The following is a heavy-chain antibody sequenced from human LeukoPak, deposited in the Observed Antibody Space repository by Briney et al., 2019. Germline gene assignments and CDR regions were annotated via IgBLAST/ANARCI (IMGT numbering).Heavy chain of an antibody. Sequence: PSETLSLTCIVSGGSVSSAGYYWSWIRQPPGKGLEWIGYIYYLETTNYNPSLKSRVTLSVDTSRNQFSLRLSSVTAADTAVYFCVRERWALEDIYYAFDIWGHGTMVTVSS. CDR2: IYYLETT. J-gene: IGHJ3*02. CDR3: VRERWALEDIYYAFDI. V-gene: IGHV4-61*08. D-gene: IGHD3-3*01. CDR1: GGSVSSAGYY.